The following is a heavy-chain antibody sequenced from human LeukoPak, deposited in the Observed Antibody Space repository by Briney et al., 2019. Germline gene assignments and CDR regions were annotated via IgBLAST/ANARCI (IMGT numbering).Heavy chain of an antibody. CDR1: GGSISTYY. D-gene: IGHD5-24*01. Sequence: AETLSLTCTVSGGSISTYYWSWIRQPPGKGLEWIGYIYYNGNTNYNPSLKSRVTISVDTSKNQFSLKLNAVTAADTAVYYCAREIGDGDTNWFDPWGQGTLVTVSS. V-gene: IGHV4-59*01. CDR3: AREIGDGDTNWFDP. J-gene: IGHJ5*02. CDR2: IYYNGNT.